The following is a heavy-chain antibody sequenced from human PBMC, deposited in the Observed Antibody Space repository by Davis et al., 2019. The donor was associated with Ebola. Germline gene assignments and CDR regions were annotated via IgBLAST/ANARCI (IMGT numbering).Heavy chain of an antibody. V-gene: IGHV4-59*08. CDR1: GGSISSYY. J-gene: IGHJ5*02. CDR2: FYYSGST. Sequence: SETLSLTCTVSGGSISSYYWSWIRQPPGKGLEWIGYFYYSGSTNYNPSLKSRVTISVDTSKNQFSLKLSSVTAADTAVYYCARSRGEYNWFDPWGQGTLVTVSS. D-gene: IGHD3-10*01. CDR3: ARSRGEYNWFDP.